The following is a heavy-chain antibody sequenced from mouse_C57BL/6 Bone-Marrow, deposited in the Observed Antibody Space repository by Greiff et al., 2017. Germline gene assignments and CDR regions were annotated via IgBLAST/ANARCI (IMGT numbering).Heavy chain of an antibody. D-gene: IGHD2-2*01. Sequence: EVKLQESGPGLVKPSQSLSLTCSVTGYSITSGYYWNWIRQFPGNKLEWMGYISYDGSNNYNPSLKNRISITRDTSKNQFFLKLNSVTTEDTATYYCARGRGLRLDFDYWGQGTTLTVSS. J-gene: IGHJ2*01. CDR3: ARGRGLRLDFDY. CDR2: ISYDGSN. V-gene: IGHV3-6*01. CDR1: GYSITSGYY.